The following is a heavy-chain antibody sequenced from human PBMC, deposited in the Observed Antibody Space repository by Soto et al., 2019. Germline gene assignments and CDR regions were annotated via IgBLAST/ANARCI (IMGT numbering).Heavy chain of an antibody. V-gene: IGHV4-31*03. CDR1: GGSISSGGYY. CDR2: IYYSGST. Sequence: SETLSLTCTVSGGSISSGGYYWSWIRQHPGKGLEWIGYIYYSGSTYYNPSLKSRVTISVDTSKNQFSLKLSSVTAADTAVYYCARGQGRIAARRRFDYWGQGTLVTVSS. D-gene: IGHD6-6*01. J-gene: IGHJ4*02. CDR3: ARGQGRIAARRRFDY.